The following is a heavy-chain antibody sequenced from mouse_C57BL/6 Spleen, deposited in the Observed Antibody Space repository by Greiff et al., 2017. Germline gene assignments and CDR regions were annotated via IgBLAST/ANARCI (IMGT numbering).Heavy chain of an antibody. CDR2: ILPGSGST. Sequence: LQQSGASVKLSCKATGYTFTGYWIEWVKQRPGHGLEWIGEILPGSGSTNYNEKFKGKATFTADTSSNTAYMQLRSLAAEDPAIYCCASPPGCFDVWGTGTTVTVSS. CDR1: GYTFTGYW. J-gene: IGHJ1*03. V-gene: IGHV1-9*01. CDR3: ASPPGCFDV.